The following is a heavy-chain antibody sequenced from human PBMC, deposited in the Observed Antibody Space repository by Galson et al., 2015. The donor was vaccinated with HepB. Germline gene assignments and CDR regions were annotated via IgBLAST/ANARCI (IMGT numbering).Heavy chain of an antibody. CDR3: AKVPRQWLIGLDI. V-gene: IGHV3-23*01. Sequence: SLRLSCAASGFTFSSYAMSWVRQAPGKGLEWVSAISGSGGSTYYADSVKGRFTISRDNSKNTLYLQMNSLRAEDTAVYYCAKVPRQWLIGLDIWGQGTMVTVSS. CDR2: ISGSGGST. J-gene: IGHJ3*02. CDR1: GFTFSSYA. D-gene: IGHD6-19*01.